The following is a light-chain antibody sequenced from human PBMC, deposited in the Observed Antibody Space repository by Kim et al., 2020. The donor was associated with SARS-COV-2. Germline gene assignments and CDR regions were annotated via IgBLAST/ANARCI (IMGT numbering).Light chain of an antibody. Sequence: ATINCKSNQSVLHSSSNNNYLAWYRHQPGQPPKLLIYWASTRESGVPDRFRGSGSGTDFTLTSSSLQAEDVAVYYCQQYYSVPLTFGGGTKVDIK. J-gene: IGKJ4*01. CDR3: QQYYSVPLT. CDR2: WAS. CDR1: QSVLHSSSNNNY. V-gene: IGKV4-1*01.